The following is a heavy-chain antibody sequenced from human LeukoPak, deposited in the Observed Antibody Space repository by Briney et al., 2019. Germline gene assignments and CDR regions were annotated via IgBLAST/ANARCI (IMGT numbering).Heavy chain of an antibody. CDR3: ARDAAYFDSSGYYPDPLDY. Sequence: PGGSLSLSSAASTFSFSAYNINWDRQAPGKVLEWVSCISPSGDHRYYADSVRGRFTISRDNAKNSVYLQMNSLRAEDTAVYYCARDAAYFDSSGYYPDPLDYWGQGTLVSVSS. V-gene: IGHV3-21*01. J-gene: IGHJ4*02. CDR2: ISPSGDHR. D-gene: IGHD3-22*01. CDR1: TFSFSAYN.